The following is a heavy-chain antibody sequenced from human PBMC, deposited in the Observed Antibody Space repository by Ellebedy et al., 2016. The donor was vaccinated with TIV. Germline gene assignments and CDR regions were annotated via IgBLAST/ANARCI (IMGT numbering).Heavy chain of an antibody. V-gene: IGHV3-33*01. J-gene: IGHJ4*02. CDR3: ARDFTLNYYDSSTLDY. CDR1: GFTFSSYG. D-gene: IGHD3-22*01. CDR2: IWYDGSNK. Sequence: GESLKISXAASGFTFSSYGMHWVRQAPGKGLEWVAVIWYDGSNKYYADSVKGRFTISRDNSKNTLYLQMNSLRAEDTAVYYCARDFTLNYYDSSTLDYWGQGTLVTVSS.